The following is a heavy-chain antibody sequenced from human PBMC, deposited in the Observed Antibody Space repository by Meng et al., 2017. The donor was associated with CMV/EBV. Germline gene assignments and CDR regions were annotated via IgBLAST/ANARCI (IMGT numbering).Heavy chain of an antibody. V-gene: IGHV3-13*01. CDR3: ARGSSTSPGGVYYYYGMDV. CDR2: IGTAGDT. CDR1: GFTFSSYD. D-gene: IGHD2-2*01. J-gene: IGHJ6*02. Sequence: GESLKISCAASGFTFSSYDMHWVRQATGKGLEWVSAIGTAGDTYYPGSVKGRLTISRENAKNSLYLQMNSLRAGDTAVYYCARGSSTSPGGVYYYYGMDVWGQGTTVTVSS.